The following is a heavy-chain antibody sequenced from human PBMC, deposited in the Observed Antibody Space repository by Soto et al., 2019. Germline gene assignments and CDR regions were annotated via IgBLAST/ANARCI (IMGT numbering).Heavy chain of an antibody. J-gene: IGHJ6*02. Sequence: SVKVSCKASGGTFSSYAISWVRQAPGQGLEWMGGIIPIFGTANYAQKFQGRVTITADESTSTAYMELSSLRSEDTAVYYCARDQSFITMVRGVISYYGMDVWG. V-gene: IGHV1-69*13. D-gene: IGHD3-10*01. CDR2: IIPIFGTA. CDR1: GGTFSSYA. CDR3: ARDQSFITMVRGVISYYGMDV.